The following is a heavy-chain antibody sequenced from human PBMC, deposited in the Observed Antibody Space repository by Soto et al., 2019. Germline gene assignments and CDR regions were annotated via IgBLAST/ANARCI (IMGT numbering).Heavy chain of an antibody. CDR2: IYYSGSP. Sequence: KTSETLSLTCTVSGGSISSSNYYWGWIRQPPGKGLEWIGSIYYSGSPYYNPSLKSRVTISVDTSKNQFSLKLSSVTAADTAVYYCARQGGISVAGPIHSWGQGTLVTVSS. CDR3: ARQGGISVAGPIHS. V-gene: IGHV4-39*01. J-gene: IGHJ4*02. D-gene: IGHD6-19*01. CDR1: GGSISSSNYY.